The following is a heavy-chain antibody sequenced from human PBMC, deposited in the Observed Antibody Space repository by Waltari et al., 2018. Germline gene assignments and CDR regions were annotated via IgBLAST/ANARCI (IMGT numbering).Heavy chain of an antibody. CDR2: AGVDGTTM. J-gene: IGHJ3*02. V-gene: IGHV3-48*03. Sequence: EVQLVESGGGLVQPGGSLRLSCAASGFSLSCYSMSWVRQTAGKGLEWLAFAGVDGTTMYYADSVKGRFTISRDIRENSVYLQMNSLRVEDTGLFYCARTWRENTFDIWGQGTMVTVSS. D-gene: IGHD2-2*02. CDR1: GFSLSCYS. CDR3: ARTWRENTFDI.